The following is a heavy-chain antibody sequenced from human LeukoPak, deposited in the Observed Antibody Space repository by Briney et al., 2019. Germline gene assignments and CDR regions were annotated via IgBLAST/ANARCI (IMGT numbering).Heavy chain of an antibody. J-gene: IGHJ6*03. CDR3: ARLRQRWLQKPPTGYYYYMDV. CDR2: INHSGST. Sequence: SETLSLTCAVYGGSFSGYYWSWIRQPPGKGLEWIGEINHSGSTNYNPSLKSRVTISVDTSKNQFSLKLSSVTAADTAVYYCARLRQRWLQKPPTGYYYYMDVWGKGTTVTISS. CDR1: GGSFSGYY. V-gene: IGHV4-34*01. D-gene: IGHD5-24*01.